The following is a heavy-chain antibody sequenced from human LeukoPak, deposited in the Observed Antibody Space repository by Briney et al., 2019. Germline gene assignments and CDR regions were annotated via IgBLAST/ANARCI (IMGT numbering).Heavy chain of an antibody. CDR3: ARVSWFPGTSYYYMDV. V-gene: IGHV4-38-2*02. Sequence: SETLSLTCTVSGYSISSGYYWVWIRQPPGKGLEWIGSIYRSGSTNYNPSLKSRVTISVDTSKNQFSLKLSSVTAADTAVYYCARVSWFPGTSYYYMDVWGKGTTVTVSS. CDR1: GYSISSGYY. D-gene: IGHD1-1*01. CDR2: IYRSGST. J-gene: IGHJ6*03.